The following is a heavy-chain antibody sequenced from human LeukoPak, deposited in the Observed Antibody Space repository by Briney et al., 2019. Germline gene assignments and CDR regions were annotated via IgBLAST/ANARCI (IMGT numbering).Heavy chain of an antibody. CDR2: IYSGGNT. V-gene: IGHV3-66*01. CDR3: ARDRGYSHGYAYYFEY. CDR1: RVTSSTLY. D-gene: IGHD5-18*01. Sequence: GSLRLSCAASRVTSSTLYMNRGRRSPGTGLEGVSVIYSGGNTFYADSVKGRFSISRDNSKNTLYLQMNSLRAEDTAVYYCARDRGYSHGYAYYFEYWGQGTLVTVSS. J-gene: IGHJ4*02.